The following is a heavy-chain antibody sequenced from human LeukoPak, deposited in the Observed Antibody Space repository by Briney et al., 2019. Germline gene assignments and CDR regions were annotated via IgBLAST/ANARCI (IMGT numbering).Heavy chain of an antibody. CDR2: IYYSGST. CDR1: GGSISSYY. V-gene: IGHV4-59*01. Sequence: SETLSLTCTVSGGSISSYYWSWIRQPPGKGLEWIGYIYYSGSTNYNPSLKSRVTISVDTSKNQFSLKLSSVTAADTAVYYCARSGSSRLFFDYWGQGTPVTVSS. D-gene: IGHD6-13*01. J-gene: IGHJ4*02. CDR3: ARSGSSRLFFDY.